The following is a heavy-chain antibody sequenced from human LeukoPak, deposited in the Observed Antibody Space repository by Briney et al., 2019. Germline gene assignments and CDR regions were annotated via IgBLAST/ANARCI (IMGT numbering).Heavy chain of an antibody. D-gene: IGHD5-24*01. V-gene: IGHV4-39*01. CDR1: GGSISSSSYY. J-gene: IGHJ4*02. Sequence: SETLSLTCTVSGGSISSSSYYWGWIRQPPGKGLEWIGSIYYSGSTYYNPSLKSRVTISVDTSKNQFSLKLSSVTAPDTAVYYCARHELSGRWLLDYWGQGTLVTVSS. CDR2: IYYSGST. CDR3: ARHELSGRWLLDY.